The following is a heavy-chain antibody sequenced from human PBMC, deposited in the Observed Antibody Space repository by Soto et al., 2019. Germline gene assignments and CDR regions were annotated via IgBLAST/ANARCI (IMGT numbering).Heavy chain of an antibody. CDR1: GGSISSGGYY. Sequence: QVQLQESGPGLVKPSQTLSLTCTVSGGSISSGGYYWGWIRQHPGKGLESIGYIYYSGSTYSNPSLKSRVTISVDTSKNQCSLKLSSVTAADTAVYYCARDAAYYGSGSYYIDYWGQGTLVTVSS. V-gene: IGHV4-31*03. CDR3: ARDAAYYGSGSYYIDY. J-gene: IGHJ4*02. CDR2: IYYSGST. D-gene: IGHD3-10*01.